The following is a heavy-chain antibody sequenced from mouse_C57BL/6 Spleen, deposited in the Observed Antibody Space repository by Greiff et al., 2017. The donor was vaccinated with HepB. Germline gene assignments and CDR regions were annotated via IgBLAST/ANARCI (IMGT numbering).Heavy chain of an antibody. Sequence: QVQLQQSGAELVKPGASVKLSCKASGYTFTEYTIHWVKQRSGQGLEWIGWFYPGGGSIKYNEKFKDKATLTADKSSSTVYMELSRLTSEDSAVYGCGRHGSGVWDVGDAMDYWGQGTSVTVSS. V-gene: IGHV1-62-2*01. CDR1: GYTFTEYT. CDR2: FYPGGGSI. CDR3: GRHGSGVWDVGDAMDY. J-gene: IGHJ4*01. D-gene: IGHD4-1*01.